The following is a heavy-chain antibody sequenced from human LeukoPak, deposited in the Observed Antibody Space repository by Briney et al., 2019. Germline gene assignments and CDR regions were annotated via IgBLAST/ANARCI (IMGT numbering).Heavy chain of an antibody. CDR1: GGSFSGYY. Sequence: SETLSLTCAVYGGSFSGYYWSWIRQPPGKGLEWIGEINHSGSTNYNPSLTSRVTLSVDTSKNQFSLKLSSVTAADTAVYYCARGLRVATFFYWGQGTLVTVSS. CDR3: ARGLRVATFFY. CDR2: INHSGST. J-gene: IGHJ4*02. V-gene: IGHV4-34*01. D-gene: IGHD3-10*01.